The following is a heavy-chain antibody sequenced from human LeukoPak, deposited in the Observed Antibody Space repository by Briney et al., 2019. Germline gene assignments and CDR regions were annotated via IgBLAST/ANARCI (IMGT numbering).Heavy chain of an antibody. Sequence: ASVKLSCTASGYTFTVYNMHWVRQAPGQGLEWMGWINPSGGSTSTAQKFQGKVTMTRDMSTTTVYTELSSLRSEDTAVYYCAKSNSITMVRGVIRGYYYYMDGWGKGTTVTVSS. CDR2: INPSGGST. V-gene: IGHV1-46*01. J-gene: IGHJ6*03. D-gene: IGHD3-10*01. CDR3: AKSNSITMVRGVIRGYYYYMDG. CDR1: GYTFTVYN.